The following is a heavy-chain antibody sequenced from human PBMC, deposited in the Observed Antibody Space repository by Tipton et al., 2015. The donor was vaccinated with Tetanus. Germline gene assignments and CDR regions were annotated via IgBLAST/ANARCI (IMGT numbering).Heavy chain of an antibody. CDR3: ARYLFAYGMDV. CDR2: INRDGGEK. Sequence: SLRLSCADTGFRFSSDWMGWVRQAAGKGLEWVAHINRDGGEKACADAVQGRFSISRDSAKNSLSLQMNSLRAEDTAVYYCARYLFAYGMDVWGQGTTVTVSS. J-gene: IGHJ6*02. V-gene: IGHV3-7*03. CDR1: GFRFSSDW.